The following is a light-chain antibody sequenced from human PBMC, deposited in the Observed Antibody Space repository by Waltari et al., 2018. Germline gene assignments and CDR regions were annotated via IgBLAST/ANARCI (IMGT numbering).Light chain of an antibody. V-gene: IGLV1-40*01. CDR2: GNS. J-gene: IGLJ2*01. CDR3: QSYDSSLSGSRV. Sequence: QSVLTQPPSVSGAPGPRVPIPCTGSSSNIGAGHDVHWYQQPPGTAPKLLMYGNSNRPSGVPDRFSGSKSGTSASLAITGLQAEDEADYYCQSYDSSLSGSRVFGGGTKLTVL. CDR1: SSNIGAGHD.